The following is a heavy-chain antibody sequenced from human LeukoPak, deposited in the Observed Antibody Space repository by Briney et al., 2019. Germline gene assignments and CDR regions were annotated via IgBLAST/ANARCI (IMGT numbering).Heavy chain of an antibody. CDR3: ARAPSTIFGLICAFDI. CDR2: IYTSGST. J-gene: IGHJ3*02. V-gene: IGHV4-4*07. D-gene: IGHD3-3*01. Sequence: SDTLSLTCTVSGGSISSYYWSWIRQPAGKGPESIGRIYTSGSTNYNPSLKSRVTMSVDTSKNQFSLKLSSVTAADTAVYYCARAPSTIFGLICAFDIWGQGTMVTVS. CDR1: GGSISSYY.